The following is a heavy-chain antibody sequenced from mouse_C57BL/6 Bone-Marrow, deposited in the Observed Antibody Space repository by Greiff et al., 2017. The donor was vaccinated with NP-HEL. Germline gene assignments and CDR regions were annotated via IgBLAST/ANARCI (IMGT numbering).Heavy chain of an antibody. CDR3: AFYDYDDYAMDY. CDR1: GYTFTSYW. CDR2: IHPSDSAT. Sequence: VQLQQPGAELVKPGASVKVSCKASGYTFTSYWMHWVKQRPGQGLEWIGRIHPSDSATNYNQKFKGKATLTVDKSSSTAYMQLSSLTSEDSAVYYCAFYDYDDYAMDYWGQGTSVTVSS. D-gene: IGHD2-4*01. V-gene: IGHV1-74*01. J-gene: IGHJ4*01.